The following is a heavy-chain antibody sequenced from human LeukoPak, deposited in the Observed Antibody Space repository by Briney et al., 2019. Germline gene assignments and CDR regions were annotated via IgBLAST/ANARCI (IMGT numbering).Heavy chain of an antibody. Sequence: SVKVSCKASGGTFSSYAISWVRQAPGQGLEWMGGIIPVFGTANYAQKFQGRVTITADESTSTAYMELSSLRSEDTAVYYCARDHHYYDSSGGYWGQGTLVTVSS. CDR2: IIPVFGTA. CDR1: GGTFSSYA. CDR3: ARDHHYYDSSGGY. J-gene: IGHJ4*02. D-gene: IGHD3-22*01. V-gene: IGHV1-69*13.